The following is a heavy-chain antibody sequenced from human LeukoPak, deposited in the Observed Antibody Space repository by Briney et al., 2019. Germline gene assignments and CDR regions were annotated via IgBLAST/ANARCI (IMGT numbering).Heavy chain of an antibody. V-gene: IGHV1-8*01. J-gene: IGHJ4*02. D-gene: IGHD3-9*01. Sequence: ASVKDSCKASGYTFTSYDINWVRQATGQGLEWMGWMNPNSGNTGYAQKFQGRVTMTRNTSISTAYMELSSLRSEDTAVYYCARGRNILTGYYPDYWGQGTLVTVSS. CDR1: GYTFTSYD. CDR3: ARGRNILTGYYPDY. CDR2: MNPNSGNT.